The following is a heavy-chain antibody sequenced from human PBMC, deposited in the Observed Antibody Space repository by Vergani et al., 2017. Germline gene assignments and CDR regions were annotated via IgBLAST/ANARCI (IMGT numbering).Heavy chain of an antibody. J-gene: IGHJ4*02. CDR2: VSGSGGST. CDR1: GFTFSSYA. V-gene: IGHV3-23*01. D-gene: IGHD6-13*01. Sequence: EVQLLESGGGLVQPGGSLRLSCAASGFTFSSYAMSWVRQAPGKGLEWVSAVSGSGGSTYYADSVKGRFTISRDNSKNTLYLQMNSLRAEDTAVYYCAKDERYSSSCILDYWGQGTVVTVSS. CDR3: AKDERYSSSCILDY.